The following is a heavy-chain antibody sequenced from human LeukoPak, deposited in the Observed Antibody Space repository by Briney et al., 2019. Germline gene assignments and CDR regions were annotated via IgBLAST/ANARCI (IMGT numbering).Heavy chain of an antibody. Sequence: PGGSLRLSCAASGFTVSSNYMSWVRQAPGKGLEWVSVIYSGGSTYYTDSVRGRFTISRDNSKNTLYLQMNSLRAEDTAVYYCVVYYGSGSSYRVDYWGQGTLVTVSS. CDR3: VVYYGSGSSYRVDY. CDR1: GFTVSSNY. J-gene: IGHJ4*02. V-gene: IGHV3-53*01. CDR2: IYSGGST. D-gene: IGHD3-10*01.